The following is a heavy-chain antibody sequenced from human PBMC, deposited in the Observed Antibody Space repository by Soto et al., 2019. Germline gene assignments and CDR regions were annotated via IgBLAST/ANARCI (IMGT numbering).Heavy chain of an antibody. CDR2: MSPSSGNT. Sequence: QVKLVQSGAEVKKPGASVKVSCKASGYTFTTYEINWVRQVPGQGLEWMGWMSPSSGNTGYVDQFRGRVTMTSNTSMTKAYMELSSLRSEATAVYYCARVGGQLFGDHGMDVWGQGTTVSVSS. J-gene: IGHJ6*02. CDR3: ARVGGQLFGDHGMDV. V-gene: IGHV1-8*01. D-gene: IGHD3-10*01. CDR1: GYTFTTYE.